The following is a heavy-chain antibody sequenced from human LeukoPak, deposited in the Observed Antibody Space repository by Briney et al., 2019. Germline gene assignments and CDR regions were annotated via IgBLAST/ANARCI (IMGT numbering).Heavy chain of an antibody. CDR1: GFTVSSNY. CDR3: AREVSGDEGFDY. Sequence: GGSLRLSCSASGFTVSSNYMSWVRQAPGKGLGWVSVIYSGGSTYYADSVRGRFTISRDNSKNTLYLQMNSLRAEDTAVYYCAREVSGDEGFDYWGQGTLVTVSS. J-gene: IGHJ4*02. V-gene: IGHV3-53*01. CDR2: IYSGGST.